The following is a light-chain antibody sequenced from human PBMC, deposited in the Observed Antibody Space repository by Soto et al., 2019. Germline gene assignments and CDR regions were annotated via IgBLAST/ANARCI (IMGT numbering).Light chain of an antibody. CDR1: SSDVGTYNY. CDR3: SSYTGSSTLYV. V-gene: IGLV2-14*01. Sequence: QSALTQPASVSGSPGQSITISCTGTSSDVGTYNYVSWYQQHPGKAPKVMIYEVTYRPSGVSNRFSGSKSGNTASLTISGLQAEDEAEYYCSSYTGSSTLYVLGTGTKSPS. J-gene: IGLJ1*01. CDR2: EVT.